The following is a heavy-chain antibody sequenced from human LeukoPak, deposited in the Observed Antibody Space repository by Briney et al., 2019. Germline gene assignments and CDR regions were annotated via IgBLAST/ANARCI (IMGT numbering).Heavy chain of an antibody. D-gene: IGHD3-3*01. Sequence: PGGSLRLSCAASGFTFSNAWMSWVRQAPGKGLEWVGRIKSKTDGGTTDYAAPVKGRFTISRDDSKNTLYLQMNSLKTEDTAVYYCTTEADFWSGYFSYYFDYWGQGTLVTVSS. CDR3: TTEADFWSGYFSYYFDY. V-gene: IGHV3-15*01. J-gene: IGHJ4*02. CDR1: GFTFSNAW. CDR2: IKSKTDGGTT.